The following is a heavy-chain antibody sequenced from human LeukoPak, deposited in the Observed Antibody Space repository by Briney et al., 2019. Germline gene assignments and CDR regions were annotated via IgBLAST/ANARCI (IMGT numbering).Heavy chain of an antibody. CDR2: ISGSGGST. J-gene: IGHJ5*02. CDR3: AKDLHLLRFLEWLRYDWFDP. D-gene: IGHD3-3*01. V-gene: IGHV3-23*01. CDR1: GFTFSSYA. Sequence: GGSLRLSCAASGFTFSSYAMSWVRQAPGKGLEWVSAISGSGGSTYYADPVKGRFTISRDNSKNTLYLQMNSLRAEDTAVYYCAKDLHLLRFLEWLRYDWFDPWGQGTLVTVSS.